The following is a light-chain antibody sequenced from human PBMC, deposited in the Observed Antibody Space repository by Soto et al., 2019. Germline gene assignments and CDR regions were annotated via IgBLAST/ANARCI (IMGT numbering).Light chain of an antibody. V-gene: IGKV3-20*01. CDR1: QSVTSNY. J-gene: IGKJ4*01. Sequence: EIVLTQSPGTLSLSPGERATLSCRASQSVTSNYLAWYQHKPGQAPRLLIYDASSRATGIPDRFSGSGSATDFTLTISILEPEDFAVYYCQQYGTSPPLTFGGGTKVEI. CDR2: DAS. CDR3: QQYGTSPPLT.